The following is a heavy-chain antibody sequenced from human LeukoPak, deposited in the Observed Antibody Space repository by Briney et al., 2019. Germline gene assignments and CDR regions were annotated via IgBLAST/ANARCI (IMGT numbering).Heavy chain of an antibody. V-gene: IGHV4-61*08. CDR2: IYYSGST. D-gene: IGHD6-13*01. CDR1: GGSISSGDYY. CDR3: ARALGSSSWYDAFDI. J-gene: IGHJ3*02. Sequence: SETLSLTCTVSGGSISSGDYYWSWIRQPPGKGLEWIGYIYYSGSTNYNPSLKSRVTISVDTSKDQFSLKLSSVTAADTAVYYCARALGSSSWYDAFDIWGQGTMVTVSS.